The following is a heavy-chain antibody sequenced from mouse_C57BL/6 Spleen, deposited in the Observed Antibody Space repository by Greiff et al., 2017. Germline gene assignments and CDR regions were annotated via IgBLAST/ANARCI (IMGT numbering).Heavy chain of an antibody. CDR3: ARRNGYRGFAY. Sequence: VQLQQPGAELVKPGASVKLSCKASGYTFTSYWMPWVKQRPGQGLEWIGEIDPSDSYTNYNQKFKGKATLTVDTSSSTAYMQLSSLTSEDSAVYYCARRNGYRGFAYWGQGTLVTVSA. CDR1: GYTFTSYW. J-gene: IGHJ3*01. V-gene: IGHV1-50*01. D-gene: IGHD2-2*01. CDR2: IDPSDSYT.